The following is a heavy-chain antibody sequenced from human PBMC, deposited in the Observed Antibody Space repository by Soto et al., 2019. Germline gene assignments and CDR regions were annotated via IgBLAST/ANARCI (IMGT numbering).Heavy chain of an antibody. CDR1: GVTFSASG. Sequence: QVQLVQSGAEVKKPGSSLKVSCKTSGVTFSASGISWVRQGPGQGLEWMGGIIPLFGTPKYARKFQGRVSITADDSATTTYLELSGLRSDDTAIYYCARVSPPICGGGNCYRLDSYFDSWGQGSQVVVSS. CDR3: ARVSPPICGGGNCYRLDSYFDS. V-gene: IGHV1-69*01. D-gene: IGHD2-21*01. J-gene: IGHJ4*03. CDR2: IIPLFGTP.